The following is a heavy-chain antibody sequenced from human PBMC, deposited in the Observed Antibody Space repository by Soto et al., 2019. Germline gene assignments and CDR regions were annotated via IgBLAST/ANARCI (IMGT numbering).Heavy chain of an antibody. CDR2: FGPSASYI. CDR3: SRHPYIGGLDV. Sequence: MPGKALEGMGIFGPSASYINYNPSFQGHVIISFDKSISTAYVQWSSLKSSDTAMYFCSRHPYIGGLDVRGQGTTVTVSS. V-gene: IGHV5-10-1*01. J-gene: IGHJ6*02. D-gene: IGHD2-15*01.